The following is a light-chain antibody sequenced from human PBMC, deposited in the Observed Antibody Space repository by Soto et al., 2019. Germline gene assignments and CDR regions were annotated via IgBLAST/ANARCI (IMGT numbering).Light chain of an antibody. V-gene: IGKV3-15*01. J-gene: IGKJ1*01. CDR3: QQYNNGPPWT. Sequence: EIVMTQSPATLSVSPGERATLSCRASQSVSSNLAWYQQKPGQAPRLLIYGASTSATGIPARFSGSGSGTEFTLAISSLQSEDFAVYYCQQYNNGPPWTFGQGTKVESK. CDR1: QSVSSN. CDR2: GAS.